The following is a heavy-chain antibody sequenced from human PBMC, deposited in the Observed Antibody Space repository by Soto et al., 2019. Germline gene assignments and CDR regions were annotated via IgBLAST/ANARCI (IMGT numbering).Heavy chain of an antibody. J-gene: IGHJ2*01. CDR3: ARLRQGAWYFDL. CDR1: GFSLSDYW. CDR2: IKTDGSII. D-gene: IGHD3-16*01. V-gene: IGHV3-74*03. Sequence: EVQLVESGGGLVQPGGSLRLSCAASGFSLSDYWMHWVSQAPGKGLVWVARIKTDGSIITYADSVKGRFTISRDNAKNTLYLHMDNLRAEDTAVYHCARLRQGAWYFDLWGRGTLVSVSS.